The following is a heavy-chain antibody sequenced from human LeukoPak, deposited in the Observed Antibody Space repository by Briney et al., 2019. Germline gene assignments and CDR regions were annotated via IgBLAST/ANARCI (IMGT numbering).Heavy chain of an antibody. J-gene: IGHJ4*02. V-gene: IGHV3-23*01. CDR3: AKDIAPTVTTSDY. CDR1: GFAFSSYA. D-gene: IGHD4-11*01. CDR2: ISGSGGST. Sequence: GGSLRLSCAASGFAFSSYAMSWVRQAPGKGLEWVSAISGSGGSTYYADSVKGRFTISRDNSKNTLYLQMNSLRAEDTALYYCAKDIAPTVTTSDYWGQGTLVTVSS.